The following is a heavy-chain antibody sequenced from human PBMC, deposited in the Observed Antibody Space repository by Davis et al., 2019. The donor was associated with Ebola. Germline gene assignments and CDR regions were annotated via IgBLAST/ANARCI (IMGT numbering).Heavy chain of an antibody. CDR1: GYTFTGYY. Sequence: ASVKVSCKASGYTFTGYYMRWVRQAPGQGLEWMGWISAYNGNTNYAQKLQGRVTMTTDTSRSTAYMELRSLRSDDTAVYYCAREAGATTRIYDSWGQGTLVTVSS. D-gene: IGHD1-26*01. CDR2: ISAYNGNT. J-gene: IGHJ5*01. CDR3: AREAGATTRIYDS. V-gene: IGHV1-18*04.